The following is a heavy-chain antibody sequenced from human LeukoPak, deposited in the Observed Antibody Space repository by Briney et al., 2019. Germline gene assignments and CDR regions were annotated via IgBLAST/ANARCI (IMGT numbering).Heavy chain of an antibody. CDR1: GGSVSSGSYY. V-gene: IGHV4-61*01. Sequence: SETLSLTCTVSGGSVSSGSYYWSWIRQPPGKGLEWIGYIYYSGSTNYNPSLKSRVTISVDTSKNQFSLKLSSVTAADTVVYYCARGGYSSGWYPWFDPWGQGTLVTVSS. D-gene: IGHD6-19*01. CDR3: ARGGYSSGWYPWFDP. J-gene: IGHJ5*02. CDR2: IYYSGST.